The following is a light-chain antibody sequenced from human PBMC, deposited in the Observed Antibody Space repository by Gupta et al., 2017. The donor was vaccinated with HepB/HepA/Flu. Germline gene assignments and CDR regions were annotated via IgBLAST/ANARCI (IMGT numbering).Light chain of an antibody. CDR3: QQYKTYPWT. V-gene: IGKV1-5*03. J-gene: IGKJ1*01. CDR2: TAS. CDR1: QSISNW. Sequence: DIQMTQSPSTLSASVGDRVTITCRASQSISNWLAWYQQKPGKAPKLLIYTASSLESGVPSRFSGSGSGTELTLTISSLKPDDSATYYCQQYKTYPWTFGQGTKVEIK.